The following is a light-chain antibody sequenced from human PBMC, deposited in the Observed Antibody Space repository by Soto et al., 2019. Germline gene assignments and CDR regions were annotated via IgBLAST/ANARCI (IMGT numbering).Light chain of an antibody. CDR2: GGS. CDR1: QSVSSN. J-gene: IGKJ1*01. CDR3: QQYNNSGT. Sequence: EIVMTQSPATLSVSPGERATLSCRASQSVSSNLAWYQQKPGQAPRLLIYGGSTRATGTPARFSGSGSGTDLTITIRRLQSEEFAVYYCQQYNNSGTFGQGTKVEIK. V-gene: IGKV3-15*01.